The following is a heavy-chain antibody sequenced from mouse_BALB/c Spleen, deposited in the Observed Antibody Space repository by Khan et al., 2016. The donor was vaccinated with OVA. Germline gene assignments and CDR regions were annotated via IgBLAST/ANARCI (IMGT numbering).Heavy chain of an antibody. V-gene: IGHV5-6*01. Sequence: EVKLLESGGDLVKPGGSLKLSCAASGFTFSTYGMSWVRQAPDKRLEWVATVSTGGSYTYYPDSVKGRFTISRDNAKNTLYLQMSGLRSEDTAMFYCTRLAYYYDSEGFAYWGQGTLVTVSA. CDR2: VSTGGSYT. CDR3: TRLAYYYDSEGFAY. CDR1: GFTFSTYG. D-gene: IGHD1-1*01. J-gene: IGHJ3*01.